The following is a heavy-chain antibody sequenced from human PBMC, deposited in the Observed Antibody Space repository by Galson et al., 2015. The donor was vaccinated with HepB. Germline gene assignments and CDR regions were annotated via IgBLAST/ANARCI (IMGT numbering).Heavy chain of an antibody. V-gene: IGHV3-23*01. D-gene: IGHD2-2*01. CDR2: ISGSGGST. CDR3: AKGRNHPEVPADATYFDY. J-gene: IGHJ4*02. CDR1: GFTFSSYA. Sequence: SLRLSCAASGFTFSSYAMSWVRQAPGKGLEWVSAISGSGGSTYYADSVKGRFTISRDNSKNTLYLQMNSLRAEDTAVYYCAKGRNHPEVPADATYFDYWGQGTLVTVSS.